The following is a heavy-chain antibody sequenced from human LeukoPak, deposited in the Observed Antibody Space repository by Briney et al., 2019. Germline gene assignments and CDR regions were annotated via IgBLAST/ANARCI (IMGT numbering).Heavy chain of an antibody. CDR2: ISSSSSTI. Sequence: PGGSLRLSCAASGFTFSSYSMNWVRQAPGKGLEWVSYISSSSSTIYYADSVKGRFTISRDNAKNSLYLQMNSLRAEDTAVYYCARDRDSNYYYYYGMDVWGQGTTVTVSS. CDR1: GFTFSSYS. CDR3: ARDRDSNYYYYYGMDV. D-gene: IGHD4-11*01. J-gene: IGHJ6*02. V-gene: IGHV3-48*01.